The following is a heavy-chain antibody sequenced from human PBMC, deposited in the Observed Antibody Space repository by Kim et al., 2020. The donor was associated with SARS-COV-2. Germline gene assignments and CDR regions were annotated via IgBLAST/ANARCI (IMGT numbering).Heavy chain of an antibody. Sequence: SETLSLTCAVSGGSISSNNWWSWVRQPPEKGLEWIGEIYHSGSTSYNPSLKSRVTISVDKSKNQFSLKLSSVTAADTAVYYCARAEYYYSSGTYSLVFDYWGQGTLVTVSS. J-gene: IGHJ4*02. CDR2: IYHSGST. CDR3: ARAEYYYSSGTYSLVFDY. CDR1: GGSISSNNW. V-gene: IGHV4-4*02. D-gene: IGHD3-10*01.